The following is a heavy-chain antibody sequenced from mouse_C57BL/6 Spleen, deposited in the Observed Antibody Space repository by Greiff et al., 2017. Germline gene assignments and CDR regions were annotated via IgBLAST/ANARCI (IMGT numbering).Heavy chain of an antibody. CDR2: INPSNGGT. D-gene: IGHD2-5*01. Sequence: QVQLQQPGTELVKPGASVKLSCQASGYTFTSSWMHWVKQRPGHGLEWLGHINPSNGGTTYNEQFKSKATLTVAKSSSTAYMQLSSLTSEDSSVYYCAREDYSNYGGGFDYWGQGTTLTVSS. V-gene: IGHV1-53*01. J-gene: IGHJ2*01. CDR1: GYTFTSSW. CDR3: AREDYSNYGGGFDY.